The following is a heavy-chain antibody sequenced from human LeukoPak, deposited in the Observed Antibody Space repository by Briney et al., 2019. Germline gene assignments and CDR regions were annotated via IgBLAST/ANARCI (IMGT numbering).Heavy chain of an antibody. CDR1: GFTFDDYG. CDR2: ISGDGHIT. D-gene: IGHD1-14*01. J-gene: IGHJ4*02. Sequence: GGSLRLSCAASGFTFDDYGMHWVRQAPGKGLEWVSLISGDGHITSYTDSVKGRFTISRDSNKNSLYLQMNSLRAEDTALYYCVKDPTGGDSAYWGPGTLVTVSS. V-gene: IGHV3-43*02. CDR3: VKDPTGGDSAY.